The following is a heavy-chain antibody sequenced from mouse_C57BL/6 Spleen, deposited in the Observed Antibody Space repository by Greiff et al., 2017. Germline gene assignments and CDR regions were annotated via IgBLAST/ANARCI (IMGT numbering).Heavy chain of an antibody. D-gene: IGHD1-1*01. CDR2: IDPETGGT. CDR1: GYTFTDYE. J-gene: IGHJ3*01. Sequence: QVQLQQSGAELVRPGASVTLSCKASGYTFTDYEMHWVKQTPVHGLEWIGAIDPETGGTAYNQKFKGKAILTADKSSSTAYMELRSLTSEDSAVYYCTRRGTTVVASPAFAYWGQGTLVTVSA. V-gene: IGHV1-15*01. CDR3: TRRGTTVVASPAFAY.